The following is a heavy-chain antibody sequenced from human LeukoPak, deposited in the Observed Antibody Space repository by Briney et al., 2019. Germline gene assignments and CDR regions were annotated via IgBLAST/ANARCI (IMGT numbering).Heavy chain of an antibody. CDR1: GGSFSGYY. CDR3: ASRLPSGRSSNWFDP. J-gene: IGHJ5*02. V-gene: IGHV4-34*01. CDR2: INHSGST. Sequence: SETLSLTCAVYGGSFSGYYWSWIRQPPGKGLEWIGEINHSGSTNYNPSLKRRVTISVDTSKNQFSLKLSSVTAADTAVYSFASRLPSGRSSNWFDPWGQGTLVTVSS. D-gene: IGHD2-15*01.